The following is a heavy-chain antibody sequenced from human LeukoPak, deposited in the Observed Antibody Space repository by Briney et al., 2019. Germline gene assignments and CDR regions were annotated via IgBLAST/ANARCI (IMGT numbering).Heavy chain of an antibody. CDR3: ASGQNMIRSRKWFYP. CDR1: GDAFSVYD. V-gene: IGHV4-34*01. D-gene: IGHD3-16*01. Sequence: PSETLSLTYDVYGDAFSVYDWIWLRQPPGKGLEWIGEINHSGSTNYNPSLKSRVTISVDTSKNQFSLKLSSVTAADTAVYYCASGQNMIRSRKWFYPSGQGTLVTVSS. J-gene: IGHJ5*02. CDR2: INHSGST.